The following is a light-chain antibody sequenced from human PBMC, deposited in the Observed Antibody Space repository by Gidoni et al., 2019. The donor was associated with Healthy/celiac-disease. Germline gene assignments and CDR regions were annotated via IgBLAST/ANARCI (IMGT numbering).Light chain of an antibody. J-gene: IGKJ2*01. CDR2: GAS. Sequence: PVFVPRLLIYGASSRATGIPDRFSGSGSGTDFTLTNSRLETEDFDVYDCQQYGSSPQETMYTFGQGTKLEIK. V-gene: IGKV3D-20*01. CDR3: QQYGSSPQETMYT.